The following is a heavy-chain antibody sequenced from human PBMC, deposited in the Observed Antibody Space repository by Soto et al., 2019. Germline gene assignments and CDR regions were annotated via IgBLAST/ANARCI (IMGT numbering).Heavy chain of an antibody. V-gene: IGHV3-23*01. CDR3: ARALNPQYYYDSSGYYPDAFDI. J-gene: IGHJ3*02. CDR2: FRTGGDDATT. CDR1: GFTFSSYS. D-gene: IGHD3-22*01. Sequence: EVQLLESGGGLVQPGGSLRLSCAASGFTFSSYSMSWVRQAPGKGLEWVSGFRTGGDDATTYYADSVKGRFTISRDNSKNSLYLQMNSLRAEDTAVYYCARALNPQYYYDSSGYYPDAFDIWGQGTMVTVSS.